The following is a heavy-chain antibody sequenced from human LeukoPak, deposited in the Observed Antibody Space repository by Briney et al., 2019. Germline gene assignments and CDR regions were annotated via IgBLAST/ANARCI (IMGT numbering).Heavy chain of an antibody. V-gene: IGHV3-30*02. CDR2: IRYDGSNK. Sequence: GGSLRLSCAASGFTFSSYGMHWVRQAPGKGLEWVAFIRYDGSNKYYADSVKGRFTISRDNSKNTLYLQMNSLRAEDTAVYYCAKDVKGDFWSGYLEYFQHWGQGTPVTVSS. CDR1: GFTFSSYG. D-gene: IGHD3-3*01. CDR3: AKDVKGDFWSGYLEYFQH. J-gene: IGHJ1*01.